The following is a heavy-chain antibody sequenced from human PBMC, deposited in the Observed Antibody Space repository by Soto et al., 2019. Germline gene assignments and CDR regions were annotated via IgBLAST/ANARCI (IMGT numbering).Heavy chain of an antibody. D-gene: IGHD1-1*01. V-gene: IGHV1-8*01. CDR1: GYTFTSYD. Sequence: QVQLVQSGAEVKKPGASVKVSCKASGYTFTSYDINWVRQATGQGLEWMGWMNTNSGNTGYAQKFQGRVTMTRNTSIPTADMELSSLRAEDTAVYYCARERTTRGMAVWGQGTTVTVSS. CDR2: MNTNSGNT. CDR3: ARERTTRGMAV. J-gene: IGHJ6*02.